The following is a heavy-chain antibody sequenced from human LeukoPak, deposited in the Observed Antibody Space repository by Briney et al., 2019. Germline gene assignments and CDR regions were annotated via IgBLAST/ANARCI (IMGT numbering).Heavy chain of an antibody. CDR2: MNPNSGNT. Sequence: GASVKVSCKASGYTFTSYDINWVRQATGQGLERMGWMNPNSGNTGYAQKFQGRVTMTRNTSISTAYMELSSLRSEDTAVYYCARGQWLVPYWFDPWGQGTLVTVSS. V-gene: IGHV1-8*01. CDR1: GYTFTSYD. CDR3: ARGQWLVPYWFDP. D-gene: IGHD6-19*01. J-gene: IGHJ5*02.